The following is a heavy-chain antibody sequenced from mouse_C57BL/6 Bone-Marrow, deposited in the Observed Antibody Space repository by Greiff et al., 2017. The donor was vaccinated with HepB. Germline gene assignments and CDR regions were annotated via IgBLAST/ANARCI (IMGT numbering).Heavy chain of an antibody. CDR1: GFTFSSYA. Sequence: EVKLVESGGGLVKPGGSLKLSCAASGFTFSSYAMSWVRQTPEKRLEWVATISDGGSYTYYPDNVKGRFTISRDNAKNNLYLQMSHLKSEDTAMYYCARDGGRGDYAMDYWGQGTSVTVSS. CDR3: ARDGGRGDYAMDY. CDR2: ISDGGSYT. D-gene: IGHD6-1*01. V-gene: IGHV5-4*01. J-gene: IGHJ4*01.